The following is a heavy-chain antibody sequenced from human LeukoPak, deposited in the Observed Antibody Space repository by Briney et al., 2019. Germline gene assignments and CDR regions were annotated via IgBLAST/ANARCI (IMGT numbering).Heavy chain of an antibody. D-gene: IGHD6-6*01. Sequence: SETLSLTCTVSGGSVSSGSYYWSWIRQPPGKGLEWIGYIYYSGSTNYNPSLKSRVTISVDTSKNQFSLKVSSVTAADTAVYYCARDSYTSSIDSWGQGTLVTVPS. CDR3: ARDSYTSSIDS. J-gene: IGHJ4*02. CDR2: IYYSGST. CDR1: GGSVSSGSYY. V-gene: IGHV4-61*01.